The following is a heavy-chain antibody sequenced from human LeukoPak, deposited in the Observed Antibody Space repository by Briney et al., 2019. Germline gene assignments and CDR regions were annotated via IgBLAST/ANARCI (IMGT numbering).Heavy chain of an antibody. Sequence: ASVKVSCKASGYTFTVYYIHWVRQAPGQGLEWMGWINPNSGGTNCAQKFQGRVTMTRDASISTAYMEMSRLRSDDTAIYYCARRGNYDNLWGNSLNNWGQGTLVTVSS. D-gene: IGHD3-16*01. V-gene: IGHV1-2*02. CDR2: INPNSGGT. CDR3: ARRGNYDNLWGNSLNN. CDR1: GYTFTVYY. J-gene: IGHJ4*02.